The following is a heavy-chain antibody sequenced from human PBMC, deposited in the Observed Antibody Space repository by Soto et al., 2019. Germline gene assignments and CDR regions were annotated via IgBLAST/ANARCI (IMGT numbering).Heavy chain of an antibody. V-gene: IGHV1-46*01. D-gene: IGHD2-2*01. CDR3: ARDFVLVPSALYYYDY. CDR2: INPSGGST. Sequence: QVQLVQSGAEVKKPGASVKVSCKTSGYTFASYYMHWVRQAPRQGLEWMGTINPSGGSTSYAQNFQGRVTMTRDTSTNTVYMELSSLRSEDTAVYYCARDFVLVPSALYYYDYWGQGTLVTVSS. J-gene: IGHJ4*02. CDR1: GYTFASYY.